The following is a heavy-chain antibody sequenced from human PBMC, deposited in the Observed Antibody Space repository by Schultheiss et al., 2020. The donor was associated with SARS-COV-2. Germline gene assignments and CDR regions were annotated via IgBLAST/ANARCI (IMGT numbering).Heavy chain of an antibody. CDR1: GYTFTGYY. J-gene: IGHJ4*02. Sequence: ASVKVSCKASGYTFTGYYMHWVRQAPGQGLEWMGWINPRLGGTNFTQKFQGRVTMTRDTSISTAYMELSSLRSDDTAVYYCARGEGSLTFDYWGQGTLVTVYS. V-gene: IGHV1-2*02. D-gene: IGHD1-20*01. CDR2: INPRLGGT. CDR3: ARGEGSLTFDY.